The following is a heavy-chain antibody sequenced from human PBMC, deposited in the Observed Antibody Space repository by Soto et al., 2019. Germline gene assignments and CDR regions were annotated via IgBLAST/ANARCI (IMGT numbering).Heavy chain of an antibody. CDR3: VRDRHFAL. J-gene: IGHJ4*02. D-gene: IGHD3-3*02. Sequence: GGSLRLSCAVPGFTVSSYEMNWVRQAPGKGLEWVSLIGGRAATTFYADSVNGRFTVSRDNAENSLYLQLNSLRDEDTAVYYCVRDRHFALWGPGTLVTVSS. V-gene: IGHV3-48*03. CDR1: GFTVSSYE. CDR2: IGGRAATT.